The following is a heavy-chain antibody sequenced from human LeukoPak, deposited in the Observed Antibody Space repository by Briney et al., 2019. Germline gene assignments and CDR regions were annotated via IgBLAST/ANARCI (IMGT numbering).Heavy chain of an antibody. J-gene: IGHJ4*02. Sequence: GGSLRLSCAASGFTFTNAWMNWVRQAPGKGLEWVGRIKNKSNGGTTDYAAPVRGRFTISRDDSENTLYLQMNSLRAEDTAVYYCARAGSYNWNGLRPFDYWGQGTLVTVSS. V-gene: IGHV3-15*07. D-gene: IGHD1-1*01. CDR2: IKNKSNGGTT. CDR1: GFTFTNAW. CDR3: ARAGSYNWNGLRPFDY.